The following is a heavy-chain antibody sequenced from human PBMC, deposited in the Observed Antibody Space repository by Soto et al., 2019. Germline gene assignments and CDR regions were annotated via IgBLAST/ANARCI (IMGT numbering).Heavy chain of an antibody. D-gene: IGHD6-6*01. CDR1: GYTFTGYY. CDR2: INPNSGGT. Sequence: ASVKVSCKASGYTFTGYYMHWVRQAPGQGLEWMGWINPNSGGTNYAQKFQGRVTMTRDTSIITAYMELSRLRSDDTAVYYCARGAARMKTNYYYYGMDVWGQGTTVTVSS. J-gene: IGHJ6*02. V-gene: IGHV1-2*02. CDR3: ARGAARMKTNYYYYGMDV.